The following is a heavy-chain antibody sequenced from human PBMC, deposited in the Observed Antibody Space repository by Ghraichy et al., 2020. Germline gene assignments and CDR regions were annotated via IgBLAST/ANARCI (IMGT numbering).Heavy chain of an antibody. D-gene: IGHD3-22*01. CDR3: ARQPVYYDSSGYLSYFDY. J-gene: IGHJ4*02. CDR1: GGSISSSSYY. CDR2: IYYSGST. V-gene: IGHV4-39*01. Sequence: SETLSLTCTVSGGSISSSSYYWGWIRQPPGKGLEWIGSIYYSGSTYYNPSLKSRVTISVDTSKNQFSLKLSSVTAADTAVYYCARQPVYYDSSGYLSYFDYWGQGTLVTVSS.